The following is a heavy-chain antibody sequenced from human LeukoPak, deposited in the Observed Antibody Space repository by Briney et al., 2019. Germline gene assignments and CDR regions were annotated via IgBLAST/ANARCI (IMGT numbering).Heavy chain of an antibody. J-gene: IGHJ2*01. CDR1: GDSISSGAYS. CDR2: ISHSGST. V-gene: IGHV4-30-2*01. D-gene: IGHD2-2*01. Sequence: SQTLSLTCAVSGDSISSGAYSWSWIRQPPGKGLEWIGYISHSGSTYYNPSLKSRVTISVDRSKNQFSLKLTSVTAADTAVYYCARYSSTWPYWYFDLWGRGTLVTLSS. CDR3: ARYSSTWPYWYFDL.